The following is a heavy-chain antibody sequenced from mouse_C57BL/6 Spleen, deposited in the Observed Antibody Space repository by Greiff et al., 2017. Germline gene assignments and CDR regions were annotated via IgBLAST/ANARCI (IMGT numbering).Heavy chain of an antibody. CDR1: GYTFTDYE. CDR2: IDPETGGT. J-gene: IGHJ2*01. D-gene: IGHD2-1*01. CDR3: TRGGNYPYYFDY. V-gene: IGHV1-15*01. Sequence: QVQLKQSGAELVRPGASVTLSCKASGYTFTDYEMHWVKQTPVHGLEWIGAIDPETGGTAYNQKFKGKAILTADKSSSTAYMELRSLTSEDSAVYYCTRGGNYPYYFDYWGQGTTLTVSS.